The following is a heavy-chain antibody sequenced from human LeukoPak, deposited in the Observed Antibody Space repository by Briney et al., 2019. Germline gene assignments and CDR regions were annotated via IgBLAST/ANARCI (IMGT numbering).Heavy chain of an antibody. Sequence: GASVKVSCKASGYTFTSYDINWVRQATGQGLEWMGWMNPNSGNTGYAQKFQGRVTITRNTSISTAYMELSGLGSEDTAVYYCATHTRDYYDRSLGYLGQGTLVTVSS. D-gene: IGHD3-22*01. CDR1: GYTFTSYD. V-gene: IGHV1-8*03. CDR2: MNPNSGNT. J-gene: IGHJ4*02. CDR3: ATHTRDYYDRSLGY.